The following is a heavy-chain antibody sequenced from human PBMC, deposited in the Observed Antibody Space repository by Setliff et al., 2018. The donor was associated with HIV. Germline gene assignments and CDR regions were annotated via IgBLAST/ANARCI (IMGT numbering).Heavy chain of an antibody. CDR3: AREGQIAARALDY. J-gene: IGHJ4*02. CDR1: GGSFSGYY. CDR2: INHSGST. Sequence: SETLSLTCAVYGGSFSGYYWSWIRQPPGKGLEWIGDINHSGSTNYNPSLKSRVTMSVDTSKNQFSLKLSSATAADTAVYYCAREGQIAARALDYWGQGTLVTVSS. D-gene: IGHD6-6*01. V-gene: IGHV4-34*01.